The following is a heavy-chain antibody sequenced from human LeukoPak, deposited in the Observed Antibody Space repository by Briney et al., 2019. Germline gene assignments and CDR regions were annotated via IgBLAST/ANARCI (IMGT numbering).Heavy chain of an antibody. CDR2: IYTTGST. D-gene: IGHD1-26*01. Sequence: SETLSLTCTVSGGSITSGSHYWSWIRQPAGKGMEWIGRIYTTGSTNYNPSLKSRVSISVDPSKNQFSLKLTSVTAADTAVYYCAKQWSLFDPWGQGTLVTVSS. CDR1: GGSITSGSHY. J-gene: IGHJ5*02. CDR3: AKQWSLFDP. V-gene: IGHV4-61*02.